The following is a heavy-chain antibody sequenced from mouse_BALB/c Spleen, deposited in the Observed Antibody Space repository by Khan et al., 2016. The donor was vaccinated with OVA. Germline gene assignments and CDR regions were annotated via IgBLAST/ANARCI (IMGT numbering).Heavy chain of an antibody. CDR2: IWAGGGT. V-gene: IGHV2-6-4*01. D-gene: IGHD2-14*01. CDR1: GFSLSRYN. CDR3: ARAYYRYDGYYAMDL. J-gene: IGHJ4*01. Sequence: QVQLKESGPGLVAPSQSLSITCTVSGFSLSRYNIHWVRQPPGKGLEWLGMIWAGGGTDYNSTLKSRLNISKDNSKSQVFLKMNSLQTDDTAMYYCARAYYRYDGYYAMDLWGQGTSVTVSS.